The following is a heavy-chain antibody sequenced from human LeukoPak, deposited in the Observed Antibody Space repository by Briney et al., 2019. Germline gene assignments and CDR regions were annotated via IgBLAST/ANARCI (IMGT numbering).Heavy chain of an antibody. D-gene: IGHD3-9*01. CDR3: ARGGYYDILTGYPPAEYFQH. CDR2: ISSSSSYI. V-gene: IGHV3-21*04. CDR1: GFTFSSYG. J-gene: IGHJ1*01. Sequence: GGSLRLSCAASGFTFSSYGMNWVRQAPGKGLEWVSSISSSSSYIYYADSVKGRFTISRDNAKNSLYLQMNSLRAEDTAVYYCARGGYYDILTGYPPAEYFQHWGQGTLVTVSS.